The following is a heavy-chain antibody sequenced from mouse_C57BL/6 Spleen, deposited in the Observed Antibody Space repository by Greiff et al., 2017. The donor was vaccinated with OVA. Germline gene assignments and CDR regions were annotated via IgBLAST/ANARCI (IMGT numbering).Heavy chain of an antibody. CDR1: GYTFTDYY. CDR3: ARRSNNVEAMDY. Sequence: EVQLQQSGPVLVKPGASVKLSCKASGYTFTDYYMNWVKQSHGKSLEWIGVINPYNGGTSYNQKFKGKATLTVDKSSSTAYMELNSLTSEDSAVYYCARRSNNVEAMDYWGQGTSVTVSS. D-gene: IGHD2-5*01. J-gene: IGHJ4*01. CDR2: INPYNGGT. V-gene: IGHV1-19*01.